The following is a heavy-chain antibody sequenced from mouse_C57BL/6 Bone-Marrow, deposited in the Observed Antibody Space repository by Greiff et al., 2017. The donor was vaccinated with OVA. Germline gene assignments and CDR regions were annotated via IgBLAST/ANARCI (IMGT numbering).Heavy chain of an antibody. Sequence: EVQVVESGGGLVKPGGSLKLSCAASGFTFSSYTMSWVRQTPEKRLEWVATISGGGGNTYYPDSVKGRFTISRDNAKNTLYLHMSSLRSEDTALYYCARLGSYDGYYVAYWGQGTLVTVSA. V-gene: IGHV5-9*01. J-gene: IGHJ3*01. CDR1: GFTFSSYT. D-gene: IGHD2-3*01. CDR2: ISGGGGNT. CDR3: ARLGSYDGYYVAY.